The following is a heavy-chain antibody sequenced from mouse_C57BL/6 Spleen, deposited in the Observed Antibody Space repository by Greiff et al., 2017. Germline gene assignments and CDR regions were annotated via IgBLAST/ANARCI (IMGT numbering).Heavy chain of an antibody. CDR3: TTRYGSPFAY. V-gene: IGHV14-4*01. CDR1: GFNIKDDY. Sequence: VHVKQSGAELVRPGASVKLSCTASGFNIKDDYMHWVKQRPEQGLEWIGWIDPENGDTEYASKFQGKATITADTSSNTAYLQLSSLTSEDTAVYYCTTRYGSPFAYWGQGTLVTVSA. J-gene: IGHJ3*01. D-gene: IGHD1-1*01. CDR2: IDPENGDT.